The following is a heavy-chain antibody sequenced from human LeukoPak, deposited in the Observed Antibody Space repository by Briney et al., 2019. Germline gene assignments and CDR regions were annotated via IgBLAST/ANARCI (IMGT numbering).Heavy chain of an antibody. J-gene: IGHJ4*02. CDR1: GFSFSNDA. CDR2: VTGSDDTT. Sequence: PGGSLRLSCAASGFSFSNDAMTWVRQAPGKGLEWVSTVTGSDDTTYYTDSVKGRFTISRDHSKNMLHLQMNSLRVEYTAIYYCAKGPQFYSGYPPAYGGQGTLVTVSS. CDR3: AKGPQFYSGYPPAY. V-gene: IGHV3-23*01. D-gene: IGHD3-3*02.